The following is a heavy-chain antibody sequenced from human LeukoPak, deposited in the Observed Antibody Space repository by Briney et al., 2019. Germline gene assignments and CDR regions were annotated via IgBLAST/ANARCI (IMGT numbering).Heavy chain of an antibody. CDR3: ASGRKSGYDWKGPWAY. CDR2: ISSSGSTI. V-gene: IGHV3-48*03. Sequence: GGSLRLSCAASGFTFSSYEMNWVRQAPGKGLEWVSYISSSGSTIYYADSVKGRFTISRDNAKNSLYLQMNSLRVEDTAIYYCASGRKSGYDWKGPWAYWGQGTVVTVSS. CDR1: GFTFSSYE. J-gene: IGHJ4*02. D-gene: IGHD5-12*01.